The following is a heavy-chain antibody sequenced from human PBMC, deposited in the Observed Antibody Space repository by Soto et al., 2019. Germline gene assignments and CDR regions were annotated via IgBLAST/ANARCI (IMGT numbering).Heavy chain of an antibody. CDR1: GGSISSSSYY. V-gene: IGHV4-39*01. J-gene: IGHJ6*02. CDR3: ARPYVGATNYYYYGMDV. D-gene: IGHD1-26*01. Sequence: QLQLQESGPGLVKPSETLSLTCTVSGGSISSSSYYWGWIRQPPGKGLEWIGSIYYSGSTYYNPSLKSRVTISVDTSKNQFSLKLSSVTAADTAVYYCARPYVGATNYYYYGMDVWGQGTTVTVSS. CDR2: IYYSGST.